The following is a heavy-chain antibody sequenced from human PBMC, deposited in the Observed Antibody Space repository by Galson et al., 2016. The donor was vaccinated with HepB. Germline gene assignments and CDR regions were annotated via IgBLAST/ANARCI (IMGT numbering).Heavy chain of an antibody. CDR1: GFSFSSNS. J-gene: IGHJ5*02. D-gene: IGHD1-26*01. Sequence: SLRLSCAASGFSFSSNSIHWVRQAPGKGLVWVSRISIDGSNTGYADFAKGRFTISRDNAQKTVCLQMNSLRAEDTALYYCNRDGGSYNDLDLWGQGTLVTVSS. V-gene: IGHV3-74*01. CDR3: NRDGGSYNDLDL. CDR2: ISIDGSNT.